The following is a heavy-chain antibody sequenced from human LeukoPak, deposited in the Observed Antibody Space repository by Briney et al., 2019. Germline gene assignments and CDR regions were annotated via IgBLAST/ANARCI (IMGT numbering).Heavy chain of an antibody. V-gene: IGHV5-51*01. CDR3: ASYSCSGGNCWAYSLDY. Sequence: GESLKISCKGSGYSFTNYWIGWVRQKPGKGLEWMGIIYPGDSETRYSPSFQGQVTISADKSIDTAYLQWSSLKASDTAMYYCASYSCSGGNCWAYSLDYWGQGTLVTVSS. D-gene: IGHD2-15*01. CDR1: GYSFTNYW. CDR2: IYPGDSET. J-gene: IGHJ4*02.